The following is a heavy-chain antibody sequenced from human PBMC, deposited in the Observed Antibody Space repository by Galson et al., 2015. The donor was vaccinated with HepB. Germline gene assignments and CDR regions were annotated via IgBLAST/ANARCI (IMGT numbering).Heavy chain of an antibody. V-gene: IGHV3-30*04. CDR2: ISYDGSNK. CDR3: ARGQTPSYYYDSSGYYLGYYFDY. Sequence: SLRLSCAASGFTFSSYAMHWVRQAPGKGLEWVAVISYDGSNKYYADSVKGRFTISRDNSKNTLYLQMNSLRAEDTAVYYCARGQTPSYYYDSSGYYLGYYFDYWGQGTLVTVSS. J-gene: IGHJ4*02. D-gene: IGHD3-22*01. CDR1: GFTFSSYA.